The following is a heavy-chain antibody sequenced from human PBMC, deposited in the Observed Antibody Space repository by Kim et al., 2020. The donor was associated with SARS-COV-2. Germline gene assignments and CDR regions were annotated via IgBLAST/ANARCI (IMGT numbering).Heavy chain of an antibody. V-gene: IGHV1-46*01. J-gene: IGHJ4*02. CDR3: ARETGRDTAMGDLDY. D-gene: IGHD5-18*01. CDR2: INPSGGST. Sequence: ASVKVSCKASGYTFTSYYMHWVRQAPGQGLEWMGIINPSGGSTSYAQKCQGRVTMTRDTSTSTVYMELSSLRSEDTAVYYCARETGRDTAMGDLDYWGQGTLVTVSS. CDR1: GYTFTSYY.